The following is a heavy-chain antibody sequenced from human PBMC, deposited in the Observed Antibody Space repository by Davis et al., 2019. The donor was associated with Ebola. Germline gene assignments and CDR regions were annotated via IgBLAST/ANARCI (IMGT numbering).Heavy chain of an antibody. CDR1: GYTFTSYD. V-gene: IGHV1-8*01. Sequence: ASVKVSCKASGYTFTSYDINWVRQAPGQGLEWMGWMNPNSGNTGYAQKFQGRVTMTRNTSISTAYMELSSLRSEDTAVYYCARAGTMIRNWFDPWGQGTLVTVSS. CDR3: ARAGTMIRNWFDP. CDR2: MNPNSGNT. J-gene: IGHJ5*02. D-gene: IGHD3-10*01.